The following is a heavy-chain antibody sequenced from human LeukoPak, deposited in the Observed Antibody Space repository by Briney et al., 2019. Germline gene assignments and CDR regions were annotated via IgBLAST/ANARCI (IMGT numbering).Heavy chain of an antibody. V-gene: IGHV4-59*01. Sequence: SETLSLTCNVSGGSISGYYWSWLRQPPGKGLEWIGFIYYSGITNYNPSLKSRVTFSVDTPKNQFSLKLKSVTAADTAVYYCARDGIGSSGYHGARDAFDIWGQGTMVTVSS. D-gene: IGHD3-22*01. CDR1: GGSISGYY. CDR3: ARDGIGSSGYHGARDAFDI. J-gene: IGHJ3*02. CDR2: IYYSGIT.